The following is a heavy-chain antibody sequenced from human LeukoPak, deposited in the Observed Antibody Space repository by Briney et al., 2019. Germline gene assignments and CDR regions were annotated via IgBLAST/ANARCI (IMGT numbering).Heavy chain of an antibody. Sequence: PGGSLRLSCAASGFTFRNFAVTWVRQAPGKGLEWVSTISGSGGSSYYADSVKGRFTISRDNSKNTLSLQMNSLRAEDTAINYCAKDDQERGYSYGHFYDGLDVWGQGTMVTVSS. J-gene: IGHJ3*01. V-gene: IGHV3-23*01. CDR2: ISGSGGSS. CDR1: GFTFRNFA. CDR3: AKDDQERGYSYGHFYDGLDV. D-gene: IGHD5-18*01.